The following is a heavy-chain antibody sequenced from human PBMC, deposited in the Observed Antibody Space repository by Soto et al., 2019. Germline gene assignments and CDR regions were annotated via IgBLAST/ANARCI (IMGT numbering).Heavy chain of an antibody. Sequence: LXLTCTVSRGSISSGCYYWSWILQHPGKGLEWIGYIYYSGSTYYNPSLKSRVTISVDTSKNQFSLKLSSVTAADTAVYYCARVRRGYSYGIDYWGQGTLVTVPS. V-gene: IGHV4-31*03. CDR3: ARVRRGYSYGIDY. CDR2: IYYSGST. CDR1: RGSISSGCYY. D-gene: IGHD5-18*01. J-gene: IGHJ4*02.